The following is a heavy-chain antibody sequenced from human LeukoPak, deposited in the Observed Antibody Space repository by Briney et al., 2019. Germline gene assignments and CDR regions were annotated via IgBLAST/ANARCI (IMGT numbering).Heavy chain of an antibody. CDR3: ARASGIVGAQTFDY. V-gene: IGHV4-59*01. D-gene: IGHD1-26*01. CDR2: IYYSGST. CDR1: GGSISSYY. J-gene: IGHJ4*02. Sequence: SETLSLTCTVSGGSISSYYWSWIRQPPGKGLEWIGYIYYSGSTNYNPSLKSRVTISVDTSKNQFSLKLSSVTAADTAVYYCARASGIVGAQTFDYWGQGTLVTVSS.